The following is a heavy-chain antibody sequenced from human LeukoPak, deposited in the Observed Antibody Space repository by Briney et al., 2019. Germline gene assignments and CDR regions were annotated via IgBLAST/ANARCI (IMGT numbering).Heavy chain of an antibody. CDR2: ISAYNGNT. CDR3: ARVYIRGRVHWYFDL. CDR1: GYTFTSYG. D-gene: IGHD3-10*01. Sequence: ASVKVSCKASGYTFTSYGISWVRQAPGQGLEWMGWISAYNGNTNYAQKLQGRVTMTTDTSTSTAYMELRSLRSDDTAVYYCARVYIRGRVHWYFDLWGRGTLVTVSS. V-gene: IGHV1-18*01. J-gene: IGHJ2*01.